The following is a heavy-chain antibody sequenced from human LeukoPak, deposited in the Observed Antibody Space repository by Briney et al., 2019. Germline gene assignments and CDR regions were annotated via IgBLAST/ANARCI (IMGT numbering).Heavy chain of an antibody. J-gene: IGHJ4*02. CDR2: IIPIFGTA. D-gene: IGHD5-24*01. CDR3: ARREDGYNYNYFDY. Sequence: SVKVSCKASGGTFSSYAISWVRQAPGQGLEWMGGIIPIFGTANYAQKFQGRVTITAYESTSTAYMELSSLRSEDTAVYYCARREDGYNYNYFDYWGQGTLVTVSS. CDR1: GGTFSSYA. V-gene: IGHV1-69*01.